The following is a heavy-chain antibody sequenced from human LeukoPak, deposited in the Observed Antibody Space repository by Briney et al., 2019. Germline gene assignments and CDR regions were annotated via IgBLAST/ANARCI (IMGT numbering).Heavy chain of an antibody. Sequence: GGSLRLSCAASGFTFSSYTMNWVRQAPGKGLEWVSSISSSSSYMYYADSVKGRFTISRDNAKNSLYLQMNSLRAEDTAVYYCAVTIPAGNWFDPWGQGTLVTVSS. V-gene: IGHV3-21*01. CDR3: AVTIPAGNWFDP. J-gene: IGHJ5*02. CDR1: GFTFSSYT. D-gene: IGHD2-2*01. CDR2: ISSSSSYM.